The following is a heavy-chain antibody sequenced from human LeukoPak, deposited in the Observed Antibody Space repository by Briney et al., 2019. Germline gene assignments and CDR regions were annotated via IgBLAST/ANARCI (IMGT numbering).Heavy chain of an antibody. CDR3: ARDYSTVTTFFVY. J-gene: IGHJ4*02. V-gene: IGHV3-48*03. CDR2: ITGGSTTI. D-gene: IGHD4-17*01. CDR1: GFTFSSYE. Sequence: GGSLRLSCAASGFTFSSYEMNWVRQAPGKGLEWVSYITGGSTTIYYADSVKGRFTISRDNAKNSLYLQMNSLRAEDTAVYYCARDYSTVTTFFVYWGQGTLVTVSS.